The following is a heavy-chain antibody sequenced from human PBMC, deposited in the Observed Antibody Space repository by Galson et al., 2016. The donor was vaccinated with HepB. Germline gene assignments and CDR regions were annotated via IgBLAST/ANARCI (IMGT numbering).Heavy chain of an antibody. D-gene: IGHD3-3*01. CDR3: AKDFPLIRFLAWLPRMDV. CDR2: MSGSDDKT. Sequence: RLSCAASGFSFSNYAMTWVRQAPGRGLEWVSAMSGSDDKTYYADSVKGRFTISRDNFKNTLYLQMNSLRAEDTAVYYCAKDFPLIRFLAWLPRMDVWGPGTTVTVSS. CDR1: GFSFSNYA. V-gene: IGHV3-23*01. J-gene: IGHJ6*02.